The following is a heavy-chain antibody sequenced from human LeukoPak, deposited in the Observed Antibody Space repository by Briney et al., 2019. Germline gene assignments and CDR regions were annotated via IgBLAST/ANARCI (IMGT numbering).Heavy chain of an antibody. CDR3: ARVPIGYCSSTSCRITY. CDR2: ISSSSSTI. Sequence: GGSLRLSCAASGFTFSSYSMNWVRQAPGKGLEWVSYISSSSSTIYYADSVKGRFTISRDNAKNTLYLQMNSLRAEDTAVYYCARVPIGYCSSTSCRITYWGQGTLVTVSS. D-gene: IGHD2-2*01. J-gene: IGHJ4*02. V-gene: IGHV3-48*04. CDR1: GFTFSSYS.